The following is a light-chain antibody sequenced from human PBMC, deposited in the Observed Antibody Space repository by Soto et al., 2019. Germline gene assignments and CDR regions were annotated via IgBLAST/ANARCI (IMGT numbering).Light chain of an antibody. CDR1: QSVSSSY. V-gene: IGKV3-20*01. Sequence: EIVLTQSPGTLSLSPGERATLSCRASQSVSSSYLVWYQQKPGQAPRLLIYSTSSRATGIPDRLSGSGSGTDFTLTISRLEPEDFAVYYCQQYGDSPWTFGQGTKVEIK. CDR2: STS. J-gene: IGKJ1*01. CDR3: QQYGDSPWT.